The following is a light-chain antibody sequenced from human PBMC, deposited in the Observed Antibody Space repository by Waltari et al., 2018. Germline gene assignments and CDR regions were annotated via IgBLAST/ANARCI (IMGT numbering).Light chain of an antibody. J-gene: IGLJ3*02. V-gene: IGLV1-40*01. CDR1: SSNIGAGHA. CDR3: QSFDIRLSGGVV. Sequence: QSVLTQPPSMSGAPGQRVTIPCTGSSSNIGAGHAVHWSQVFPGTAPKLLIYGNNNRPSGVPDRFSGSKSDTSASLAIGGLQAEDEADYYCQSFDIRLSGGVVFGGGTKVTVL. CDR2: GNN.